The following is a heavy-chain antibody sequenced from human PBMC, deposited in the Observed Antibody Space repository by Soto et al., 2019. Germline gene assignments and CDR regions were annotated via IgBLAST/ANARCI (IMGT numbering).Heavy chain of an antibody. D-gene: IGHD2-21*02. V-gene: IGHV3-30*03. J-gene: IGHJ4*02. CDR2: ISYDGSNK. CDR3: ATQPYCGGDCYSRFDY. CDR1: GFTFSSYG. Sequence: PGGSLRLSCAASGFTFSSYGMHWVRQAPGKGLEWVAVISYDGSNKYYADSVKGRFTISRDNSKNTLYLQMNSLRAEDTAVYYCATQPYCGGDCYSRFDYWGQGTLVTVSS.